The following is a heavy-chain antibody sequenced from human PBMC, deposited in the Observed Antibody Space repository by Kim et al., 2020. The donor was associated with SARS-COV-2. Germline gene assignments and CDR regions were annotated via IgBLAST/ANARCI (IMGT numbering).Heavy chain of an antibody. CDR3: ARGITIFEA. J-gene: IGHJ5*02. Sequence: GDTNYNPTLKNRVTISIDTSKKQFSLKMTSVTAADTAVYYCARGITIFEAWGQGTLVTVSS. V-gene: IGHV4-34*01. CDR2: GDT. D-gene: IGHD3-3*01.